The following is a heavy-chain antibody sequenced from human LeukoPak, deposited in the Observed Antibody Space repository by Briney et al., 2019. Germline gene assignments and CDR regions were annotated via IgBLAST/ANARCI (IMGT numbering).Heavy chain of an antibody. CDR1: GFTFSSYA. Sequence: GRSLRLSCAASGFTFSSYAMHWVRQAPGKGLEWVAVISYDGSNKYYADSVKGRFTISRDNSKNTLYLQMNSLRAEDTAVYYCARVIYMGVVEDAFDIWGQGTMVTVSS. CDR3: ARVIYMGVVEDAFDI. V-gene: IGHV3-30-3*01. CDR2: ISYDGSNK. J-gene: IGHJ3*02. D-gene: IGHD2-15*01.